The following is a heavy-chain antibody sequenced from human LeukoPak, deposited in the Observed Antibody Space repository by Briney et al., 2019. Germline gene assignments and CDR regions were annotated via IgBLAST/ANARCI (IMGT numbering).Heavy chain of an antibody. J-gene: IGHJ4*02. CDR3: ARTSSDMFFDY. CDR2: IWYDGSNK. V-gene: IGHV3-33*01. CDR1: GFTFSSYG. Sequence: GGSLRLPCAASGFTFSSYGMHWVRQAPGKGLEWVAVIWYDGSNKYYADSVKGRFTISRDNSKNTLYLQMNSLRAEDTAVYYCARTSSDMFFDYWGQGTLVTVSS. D-gene: IGHD3-22*01.